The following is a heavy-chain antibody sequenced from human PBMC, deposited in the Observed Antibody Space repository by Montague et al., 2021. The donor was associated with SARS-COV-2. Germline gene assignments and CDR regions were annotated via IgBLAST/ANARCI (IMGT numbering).Heavy chain of an antibody. J-gene: IGHJ6*02. CDR3: ARDPWRITIFGVVTRYGMGV. CDR1: GGSVSSGSYY. Sequence: SETLSLTCIVSGGSVSSGSYYWSWIRQPPGKGLEWIGYIYYSGSTNYNPSLKSRVTISVDTSKNQFSLKLSFVTAADTAVYYCARDPWRITIFGVVTRYGMGVWGQGTTVTVSS. CDR2: IYYSGST. D-gene: IGHD3-3*01. V-gene: IGHV4-61*01.